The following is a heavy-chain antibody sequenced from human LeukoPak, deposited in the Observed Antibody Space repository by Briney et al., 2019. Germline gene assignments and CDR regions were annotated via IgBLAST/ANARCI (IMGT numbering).Heavy chain of an antibody. V-gene: IGHV1-69*04. Sequence: AASVKVSCKASGGTFSSDAISWVRQAPGQGLEWMGRIIPIFGIANYAQKFQGRVTITADKSTSTAYMELSSLRSEDTAVYYCARDQGYYYDSSGSLDSQNDAFDLWGQGPMVPVSS. CDR2: IIPIFGIA. J-gene: IGHJ3*01. CDR3: ARDQGYYYDSSGSLDSQNDAFDL. D-gene: IGHD3-22*01. CDR1: GGTFSSDA.